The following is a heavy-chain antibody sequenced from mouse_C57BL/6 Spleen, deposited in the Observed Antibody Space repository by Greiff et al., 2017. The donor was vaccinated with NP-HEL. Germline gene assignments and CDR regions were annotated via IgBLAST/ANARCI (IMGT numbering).Heavy chain of an antibody. CDR2: INPNNGGT. CDR3: ARSPLYYRGFAY. CDR1: GYTFTDYN. J-gene: IGHJ3*01. Sequence: VQLKQSGPELVKPGASVKIPCKASGYTFTDYNMDWVKQSHGKSLEWIGDINPNNGGTIYNQKFKGKATLTVDKSSSTAYMELRSLTSEDTAVYYCARSPLYYRGFAYWGQGTLVTVSA. V-gene: IGHV1-18*01. D-gene: IGHD2-14*01.